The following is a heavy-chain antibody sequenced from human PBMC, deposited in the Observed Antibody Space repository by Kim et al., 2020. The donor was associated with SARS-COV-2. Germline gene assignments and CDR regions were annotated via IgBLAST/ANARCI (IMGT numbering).Heavy chain of an antibody. CDR3: ASVNDY. CDR1: GFTFSNYW. CDR2: IKEDGSEK. V-gene: IGHV3-7*03. J-gene: IGHJ4*02. Sequence: GGSLRLSCAASGFTFSNYWMTWVRQAPGKGLEWVANIKEDGSEKNYVDSVKGRFTISRDNGQNSLFLQMDSLTVDDTAVYYCASVNDYWGQGTLVTVSS.